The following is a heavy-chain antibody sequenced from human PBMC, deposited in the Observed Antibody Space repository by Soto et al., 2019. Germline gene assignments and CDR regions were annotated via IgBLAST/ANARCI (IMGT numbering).Heavy chain of an antibody. CDR3: ARDRFHTMVRDPTGSYFDY. Sequence: QVQLVQSGAEVKKPGASVKVSCKASGYTFTSYGISWVRQAPGQGLEWMGWISAYNGNTNYAQKLQGRVTMTTDTPTSTAYMELRSVRSDDTAVYYCARDRFHTMVRDPTGSYFDYWGQGTLVIVSS. V-gene: IGHV1-18*01. J-gene: IGHJ4*02. D-gene: IGHD3-10*01. CDR1: GYTFTSYG. CDR2: ISAYNGNT.